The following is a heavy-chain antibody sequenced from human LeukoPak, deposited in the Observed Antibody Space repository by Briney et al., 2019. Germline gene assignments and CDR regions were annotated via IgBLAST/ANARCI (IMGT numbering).Heavy chain of an antibody. Sequence: NPSETLSLTCTVSGGSISTSNYYWGWIRQPPGKGLEWIGSIYYSGSTYYNPSLKSRVTISVDTSKNQFSLKLNSVTAADTAVYYCAREDPRTKVPEGMDVWGQGTTVTVSS. CDR3: AREDPRTKVPEGMDV. CDR2: IYYSGST. J-gene: IGHJ6*02. CDR1: GGSISTSNYY. V-gene: IGHV4-39*07. D-gene: IGHD4/OR15-4a*01.